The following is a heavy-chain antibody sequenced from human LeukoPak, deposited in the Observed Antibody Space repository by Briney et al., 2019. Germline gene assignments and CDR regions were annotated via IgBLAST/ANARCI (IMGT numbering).Heavy chain of an antibody. V-gene: IGHV3-15*01. J-gene: IGHJ3*02. Sequence: GGSLRLSCAASGFTFSNAWMSWVRQAPGKGLEWVGRIKSKTDGGTTDYAAPVKGRFTISRDDSKNTLYLQMNSLKTEDTAVYYCTTPYYYDSRDAFDIWGQGTKVTVSS. CDR3: TTPYYYDSRDAFDI. CDR1: GFTFSNAW. D-gene: IGHD3-22*01. CDR2: IKSKTDGGTT.